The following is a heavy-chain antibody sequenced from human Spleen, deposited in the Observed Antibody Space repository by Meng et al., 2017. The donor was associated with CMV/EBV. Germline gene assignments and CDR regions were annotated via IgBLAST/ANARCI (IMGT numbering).Heavy chain of an antibody. CDR2: VYGGGSRT. V-gene: IGHV3-23*03. CDR1: GFTFSSYA. D-gene: IGHD1-26*01. Sequence: GESLKISCAASGFTFSSYAMNWVRQAPGNGLEWVSVVYGGGSRTSYADSVKGRFTVSRDNSRDTWYLQMNNVRVEDTALYYCVKDVGSYLYDYYYALEVWGQGTTVTVSS. J-gene: IGHJ6*02. CDR3: VKDVGSYLYDYYYALEV.